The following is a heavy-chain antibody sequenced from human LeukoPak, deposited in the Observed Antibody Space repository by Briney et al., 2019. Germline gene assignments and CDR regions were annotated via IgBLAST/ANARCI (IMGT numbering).Heavy chain of an antibody. CDR1: GGSFSDYY. Sequence: SETLSLTCAVYGGSFSDYYWSWIRQPPGKGLEWIGEINHSGDTKYNPSLKSRVTISVDTSKNQFSLKVSSVTAADPAVYYCARIQLWPLHYFDYWGQGTLVTVSS. V-gene: IGHV4-34*01. CDR2: INHSGDT. CDR3: ARIQLWPLHYFDY. J-gene: IGHJ4*02. D-gene: IGHD5-18*01.